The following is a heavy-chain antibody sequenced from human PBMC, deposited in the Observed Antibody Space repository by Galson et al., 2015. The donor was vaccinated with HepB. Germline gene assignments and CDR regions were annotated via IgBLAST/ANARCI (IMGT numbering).Heavy chain of an antibody. Sequence: SVKVSCKASGYTFTSYGISWVRQAPGQGLEWMGWISAYNGNTNYAQKLQGRVTMTTDTSTSTAYMELRSLRSDDTAVYYCARGRRGVVINGGTWFDPWGQGTLVTVSS. CDR1: GYTFTSYG. V-gene: IGHV1-18*01. D-gene: IGHD3-3*01. J-gene: IGHJ5*02. CDR3: ARGRRGVVINGGTWFDP. CDR2: ISAYNGNT.